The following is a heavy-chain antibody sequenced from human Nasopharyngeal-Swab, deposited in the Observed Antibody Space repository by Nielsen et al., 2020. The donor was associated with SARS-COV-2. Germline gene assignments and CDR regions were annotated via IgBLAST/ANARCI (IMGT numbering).Heavy chain of an antibody. CDR3: ARDSMVRGLGTNYYYYYGMDV. Sequence: SETLSLTYTVSGGSISSYYWSWIRQPPGKGLEWIGYIYCSGSTNYNPSLKSRVTISVDTSKNQFSLKLSSVTAADTAVYYCARDSMVRGLGTNYYYYYGMDVWGQGTTVTVSS. CDR1: GGSISSYY. J-gene: IGHJ6*02. D-gene: IGHD3-10*01. V-gene: IGHV4-59*01. CDR2: IYCSGST.